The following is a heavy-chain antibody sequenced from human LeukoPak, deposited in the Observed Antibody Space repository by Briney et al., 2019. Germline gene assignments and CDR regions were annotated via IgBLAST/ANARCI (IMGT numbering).Heavy chain of an antibody. CDR2: IWYDGSNK. CDR3: ARDSWFGELLPDY. Sequence: GGSLRLSCEASGFTFSAYAMTWVRQAPGKGLEWVAVIWYDGSNKYYADSVKGRFTISRDNSKNTLYLQMNSLRAEDTAVYYCARDSWFGELLPDYWGQGTLVTVSS. D-gene: IGHD3-10*01. V-gene: IGHV3-33*07. J-gene: IGHJ4*02. CDR1: GFTFSAYA.